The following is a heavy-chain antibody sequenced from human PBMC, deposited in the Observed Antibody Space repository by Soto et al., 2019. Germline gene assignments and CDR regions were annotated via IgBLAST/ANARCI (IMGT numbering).Heavy chain of an antibody. D-gene: IGHD3-16*02. CDR2: INWNGGST. V-gene: IGHV3-20*04. CDR1: GFTFDDYG. CDR3: ASGSNYDYVWGSYRFDY. Sequence: GSLRLSCAASGFTFDDYGMSWVRQAPGKGLEWVSGINWNGGSTGYADSVKGRFTISRDNAKNSLYLQMNSLRAEDTALYYCASGSNYDYVWGSYRFDYWGQGTLVTVSS. J-gene: IGHJ4*02.